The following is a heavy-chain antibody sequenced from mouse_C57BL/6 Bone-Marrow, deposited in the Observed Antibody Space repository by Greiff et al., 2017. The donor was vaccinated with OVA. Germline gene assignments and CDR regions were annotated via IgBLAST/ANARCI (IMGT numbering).Heavy chain of an antibody. CDR2: IYPGSGST. CDR3: ARWEKRPFAY. V-gene: IGHV1-55*01. Sequence: QVQLQQSGAELVKPGASVKMSCKASGYTFTSYWITWVKQRPGQGLEWIGDIYPGSGSTNYNENFKSKATLTVDTSSSTAYMQLSSLTSEDSAVYYCARWEKRPFAYWGQGTLVTVSA. D-gene: IGHD4-1*01. CDR1: GYTFTSYW. J-gene: IGHJ3*01.